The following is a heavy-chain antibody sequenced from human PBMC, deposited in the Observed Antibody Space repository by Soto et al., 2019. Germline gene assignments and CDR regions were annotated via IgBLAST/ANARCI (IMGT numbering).Heavy chain of an antibody. D-gene: IGHD3-3*01. CDR2: IIPIFGAT. J-gene: IGHJ4*02. CDR3: ARGQFYDFWSGYYLDY. Sequence: QVPLVQSGAEMKTPGSSVRVSCKASGGTFGKSVISWVRQAPGQGLEWMGGIIPIFGATHYAQKFQGRVTITADEFTTTADMGLSSLQSEDTAVYYCARGQFYDFWSGYYLDYWGQGTLVTVSS. V-gene: IGHV1-69*01. CDR1: GGTFGKSV.